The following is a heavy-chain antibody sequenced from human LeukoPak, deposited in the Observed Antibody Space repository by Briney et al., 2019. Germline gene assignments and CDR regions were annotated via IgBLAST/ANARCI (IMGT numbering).Heavy chain of an antibody. V-gene: IGHV4-59*12. D-gene: IGHD5-18*01. CDR2: IYYSGST. Sequence: SETLSLTCTVSGGSISSYYWSWIRQPPGKGLKWIGYIYYSGSTNYNPSLKSRVTISVDTSKNQFSLKLSSVTAADTAVYYCATYSSLQLDYGMDVWGQGTTVTVSS. J-gene: IGHJ6*02. CDR1: GGSISSYY. CDR3: ATYSSLQLDYGMDV.